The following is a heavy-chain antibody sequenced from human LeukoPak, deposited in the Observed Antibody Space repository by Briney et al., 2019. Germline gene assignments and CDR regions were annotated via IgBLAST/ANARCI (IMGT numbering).Heavy chain of an antibody. CDR3: ARHVNGPGNFQH. V-gene: IGHV4-61*02. CDR1: GGSISSGSYY. CDR2: IYTSGST. D-gene: IGHD2-8*01. J-gene: IGHJ1*01. Sequence: SETLSLTCTVSGGSISSGSYYWSWIRQPAGKGLEWIGRIYTSGSTNYNPSLKSRVTISVDTSKNQFSLKLSSVTAADTAVYYCARHVNGPGNFQHWGQGTLVTVSS.